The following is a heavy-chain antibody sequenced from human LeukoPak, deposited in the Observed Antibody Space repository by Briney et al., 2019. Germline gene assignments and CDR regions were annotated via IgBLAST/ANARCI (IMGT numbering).Heavy chain of an antibody. Sequence: GGSLRLSCAASGFTFRNYALSWVRQAPGKGLEWVSTSSANGGSATYTYYADSVKGRFTISRDDSRDTVSLQMNSLRADDTAVYYCAKANTRIIAVIDYWGQGTLVTVSS. CDR1: GFTFRNYA. J-gene: IGHJ4*02. CDR3: AKANTRIIAVIDY. CDR2: SSANGGSATYT. D-gene: IGHD3-22*01. V-gene: IGHV3-23*01.